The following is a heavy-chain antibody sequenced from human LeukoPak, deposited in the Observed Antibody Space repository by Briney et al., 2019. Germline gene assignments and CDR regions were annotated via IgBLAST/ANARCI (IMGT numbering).Heavy chain of an antibody. CDR2: IYYSGST. J-gene: IGHJ4*02. CDR3: ARVGGATRFDY. CDR1: GGSISSYY. D-gene: IGHD5-24*01. V-gene: IGHV4-59*01. Sequence: SETLSLTCTVSGGSISSYYWSWIRQPPGKGLEWTGYIYYSGSTNYNPSLKSRVTISVDTSKKQFSLKLSSVTAADTAVYYCARVGGATRFDYWGQGTLVTVSS.